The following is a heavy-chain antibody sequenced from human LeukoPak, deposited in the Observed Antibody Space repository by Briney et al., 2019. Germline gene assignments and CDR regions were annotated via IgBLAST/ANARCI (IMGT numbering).Heavy chain of an antibody. Sequence: SETLSLTCTVSGGSISSYYWNWIRQPPGKGLEWIGYIYYSGSTNYNPSLKSRITMSVDTSKNQFSLKLSSVTAADTAVYYCAKSFWDGYNYDYWGQGTLVTVSS. CDR1: GGSISSYY. D-gene: IGHD5-24*01. CDR3: AKSFWDGYNYDY. CDR2: IYYSGST. J-gene: IGHJ4*02. V-gene: IGHV4-59*01.